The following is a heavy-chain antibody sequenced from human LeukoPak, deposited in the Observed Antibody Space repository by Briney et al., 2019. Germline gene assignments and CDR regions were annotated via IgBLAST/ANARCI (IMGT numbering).Heavy chain of an antibody. V-gene: IGHV1-46*01. J-gene: IGHJ6*02. Sequence: GGSLRLSCAASGYTFTSYYMHWVRQAPGQGLEWMGIINPSGGSTSYAQKFQGRVTMTRDTSTSTVYMELSSLRSEDTAVYYCARGPPYYYYGMDVWGQGTTVTVSS. CDR2: INPSGGST. CDR1: GYTFTSYY. CDR3: ARGPPYYYYGMDV.